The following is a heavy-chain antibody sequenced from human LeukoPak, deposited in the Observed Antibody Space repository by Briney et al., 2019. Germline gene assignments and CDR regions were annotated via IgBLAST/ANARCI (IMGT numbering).Heavy chain of an antibody. CDR3: VKDYQVGNSPAFGDY. D-gene: IGHD1-26*01. J-gene: IGHJ4*02. V-gene: IGHV3-23*01. Sequence: PGGSLRLSCADSGFTFSSHAMSWVRRAPGKGLEWVSGLIENGATTYYADSVKGRFTISRDNSRNTMYLQMNSLRVEDTAVYYCVKDYQVGNSPAFGDYWGQGTLVTISS. CDR2: LIENGATT. CDR1: GFTFSSHA.